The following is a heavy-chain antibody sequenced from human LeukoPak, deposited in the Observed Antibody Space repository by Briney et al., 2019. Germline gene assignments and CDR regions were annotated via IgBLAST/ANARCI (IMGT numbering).Heavy chain of an antibody. D-gene: IGHD3-9*01. V-gene: IGHV4-34*01. CDR2: ISHSGST. J-gene: IGHJ5*02. CDR1: GVSFSGHF. Sequence: SETLSLTCAVYGVSFSGHFWTWIRQPPGKGLEWIGEISHSGSTNYNPSLKSRVTISVDTSKNQFSLKLSSVTAADTAVYYCARGATYYDILTGRYWFDPWGQGTLVTVSS. CDR3: ARGATYYDILTGRYWFDP.